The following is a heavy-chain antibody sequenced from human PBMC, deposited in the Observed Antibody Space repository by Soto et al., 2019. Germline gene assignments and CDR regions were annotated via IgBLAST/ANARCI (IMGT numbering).Heavy chain of an antibody. V-gene: IGHV1-18*04. D-gene: IGHD1-26*01. CDR3: ERDLGGSYQDRMDV. CDR2: ISAYNGNT. J-gene: IGHJ6*02. Sequence: ASVKVSCKASCYTFTSYGMSWVRQAPGQGLEWMGWISAYNGNTNYAQKLQGRVTMTTDTSTSTAYMELRSLRSEDTAVYYCERDLGGSYQDRMDVWGQGTTVTVSS. CDR1: CYTFTSYG.